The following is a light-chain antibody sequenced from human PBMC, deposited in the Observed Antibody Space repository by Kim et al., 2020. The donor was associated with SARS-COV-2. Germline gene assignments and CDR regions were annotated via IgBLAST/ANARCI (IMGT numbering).Light chain of an antibody. J-gene: IGLJ1*01. V-gene: IGLV3-9*01. CDR1: NIGTKT. Sequence: SYELTQPLSVSVAPGQTASVSCGGDNIGTKTVHWYQQTPGQAPVLVIFRDHNRPSGIPERFSASKSMNTATLTISRAQVEDEADYYCQVWAGNTYVFGIGTKVTVL. CDR3: QVWAGNTYV. CDR2: RDH.